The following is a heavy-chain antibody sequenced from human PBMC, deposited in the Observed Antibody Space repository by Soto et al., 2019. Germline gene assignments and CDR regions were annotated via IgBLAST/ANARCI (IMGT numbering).Heavy chain of an antibody. Sequence: NPSETLSLTCAVSGDSISSGGYSWNWIRQPPGKGLEWIGYIYQSGGASYNPSLKSRVTMSVDGSKNHFSLQLNSVTAADTAVYYCARGRLLPAVNFDYWGQGTLVTVSS. V-gene: IGHV4-30-2*01. CDR1: GDSISSGGYS. J-gene: IGHJ4*02. CDR2: IYQSGGA. D-gene: IGHD2-2*01. CDR3: ARGRLLPAVNFDY.